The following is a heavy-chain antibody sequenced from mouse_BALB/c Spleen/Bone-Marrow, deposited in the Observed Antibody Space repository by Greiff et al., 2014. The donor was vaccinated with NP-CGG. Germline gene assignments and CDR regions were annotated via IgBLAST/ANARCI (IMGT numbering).Heavy chain of an antibody. Sequence: VQLQESRAELVKPGASVKLSCKASGYSFTSYWMHWVKQRPGQGLEWIGEISPSNGRSNYNEKFKSKATLTVDKSSSTAYMQLSGLTSEDSAVYHCTRSELRRGGYALDYWGLGTSVTVSS. J-gene: IGHJ4*01. CDR2: ISPSNGRS. CDR3: TRSELRRGGYALDY. D-gene: IGHD2-12*01. CDR1: GYSFTSYW. V-gene: IGHV1S81*02.